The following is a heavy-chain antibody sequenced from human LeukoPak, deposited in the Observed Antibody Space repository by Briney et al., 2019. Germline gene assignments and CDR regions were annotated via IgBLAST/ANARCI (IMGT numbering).Heavy chain of an antibody. D-gene: IGHD3-22*01. CDR1: GFTFSSYA. CDR3: AGDSSGYSLEAFDI. CDR2: ISSSSSYI. J-gene: IGHJ3*02. V-gene: IGHV3-21*01. Sequence: KSGGSLRLSCAASGFTFSSYAMSWVRQAPGKGLEWVSSISSSSSYIYYADSVKGRFTISRDNAKNSLYLQMNSLRAEDTAVYYCAGDSSGYSLEAFDIWGQGTMVTVSS.